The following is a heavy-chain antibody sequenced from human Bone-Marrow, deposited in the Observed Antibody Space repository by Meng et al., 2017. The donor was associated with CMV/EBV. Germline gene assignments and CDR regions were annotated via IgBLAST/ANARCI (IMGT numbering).Heavy chain of an antibody. CDR3: ARDGSSDAFDI. CDR1: GFTFSSYW. J-gene: IGHJ3*02. V-gene: IGHV3-7*01. CDR2: IKHDGSEK. D-gene: IGHD6-19*01. Sequence: GGSLRLSCAASGFTFSSYWMNWVRQAPGKGLEWVANIKHDGSEKYYVDSVKGRFTISRDNAKNSLYLQMNSLRAEDTAVYYCARDGSSDAFDIRGQGTMVTVSS.